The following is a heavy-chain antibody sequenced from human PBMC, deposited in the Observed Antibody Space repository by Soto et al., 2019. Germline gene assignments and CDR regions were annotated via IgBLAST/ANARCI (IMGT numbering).Heavy chain of an antibody. Sequence: PSGTLSLTCTVSGGSISSSSYYWGWILQPPGKGLEWIGSIYYSGSTYYNPSLKSRVTISVDTSKNQFSLKLSSVTAADTAVYYCARRNDFVGYFDYWGQGTLVPVS. D-gene: IGHD2-21*01. CDR3: ARRNDFVGYFDY. V-gene: IGHV4-39*01. CDR1: GGSISSSSYY. J-gene: IGHJ4*02. CDR2: IYYSGST.